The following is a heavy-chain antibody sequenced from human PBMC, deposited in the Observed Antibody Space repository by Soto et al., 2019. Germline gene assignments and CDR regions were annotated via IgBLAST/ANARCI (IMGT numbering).Heavy chain of an antibody. Sequence: VKVSCKASGGTFSSYAISWVRQAPGQGLEWMGGIIPTFGTANYAQKFQGRVTITADESTSTAYMELSSLRSEDTAVYYCARTMVRGVTLPRVFDYWGQGTLVTVSS. J-gene: IGHJ4*02. CDR1: GGTFSSYA. CDR3: ARTMVRGVTLPRVFDY. D-gene: IGHD3-10*01. V-gene: IGHV1-69*13. CDR2: IIPTFGTA.